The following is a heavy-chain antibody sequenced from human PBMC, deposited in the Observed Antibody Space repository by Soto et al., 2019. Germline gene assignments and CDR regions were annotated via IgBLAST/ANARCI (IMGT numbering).Heavy chain of an antibody. J-gene: IGHJ4*02. V-gene: IGHV3-13*01. CDR2: IGAAGDT. CDR1: GFTFSSYD. D-gene: IGHD6-13*01. Sequence: EVQLVESGGGLVQPGGSLRLSCAASGFTFSSYDMHWVRQVTGKGLECVSAIGAAGDTYYPDSVKGRFTISRENAKNSLYLQMNSLRAEDTAVYYCASGGWGSSWYEGGSRIDYWGQGTLVTVSS. CDR3: ASGGWGSSWYEGGSRIDY.